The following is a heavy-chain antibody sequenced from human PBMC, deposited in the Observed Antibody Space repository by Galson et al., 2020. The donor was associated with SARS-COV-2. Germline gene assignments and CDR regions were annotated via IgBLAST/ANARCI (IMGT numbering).Heavy chain of an antibody. V-gene: IGHV3-30*18. CDR2: ISYDGSNK. D-gene: IGHD1-26*01. CDR1: GFTFSSYG. J-gene: IGHJ6*02. Sequence: TGGSLRLSCAASGFTFSSYGMHWVRQAPGKGLEWVAVISYDGSNKYYADSVKGRFTISRDNSKNTLYLQMNSLRAEDTAVYYCAKETGEWEPPAYGMDVWGQGTTVTFSS. CDR3: AKETGEWEPPAYGMDV.